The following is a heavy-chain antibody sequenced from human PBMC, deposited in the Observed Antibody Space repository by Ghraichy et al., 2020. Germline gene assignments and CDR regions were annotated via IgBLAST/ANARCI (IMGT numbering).Heavy chain of an antibody. CDR2: ISGSAGKT. D-gene: IGHD4-11*01. CDR1: GFSFNTYV. CDR3: ATLYDFTDYCFDY. J-gene: IGHJ4*02. Sequence: GGSLRLSCAGSGFSFNTYVMGWVRQAPGKGLEWVSAISGSAGKTYYADSVQGRFTISRDNSKNTLYLQMNSLRGEDTAVYFCATLYDFTDYCFDYWGQGTLVTVSS. V-gene: IGHV3-23*01.